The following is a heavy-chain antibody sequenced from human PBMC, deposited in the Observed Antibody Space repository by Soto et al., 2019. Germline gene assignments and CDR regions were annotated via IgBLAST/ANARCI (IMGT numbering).Heavy chain of an antibody. V-gene: IGHV2-26*01. CDR2: IFSDNER. Sequence: SGPTLVNPTETLTLTCTVSGFSLTTGKMGVSWIRQPPGKALEWLAHIFSDNERSYSTSLQGRLTISKDTSGSQVVLSMTNVDKGVRGTSYCARMNVDSSQFYYDRDVWAQGT. J-gene: IGHJ6*02. CDR3: ARMNVDSSQFYYDRDV. D-gene: IGHD6-6*01. CDR1: GFSLTTGKMG.